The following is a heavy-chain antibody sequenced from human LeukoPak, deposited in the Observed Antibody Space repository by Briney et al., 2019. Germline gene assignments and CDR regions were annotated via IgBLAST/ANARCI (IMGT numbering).Heavy chain of an antibody. CDR2: IIPILGIA. Sequence: SVKVSCKASGVTFSSYVISWVRQAPGQGLEWMGRIIPILGIANYAQKFQGRVTITADKSTSTAYMELSSPRSEDTAVYYCASPSADYYDSRDYFDYWGQGTLVTVSS. CDR3: ASPSADYYDSRDYFDY. V-gene: IGHV1-69*04. D-gene: IGHD3-22*01. CDR1: GVTFSSYV. J-gene: IGHJ4*02.